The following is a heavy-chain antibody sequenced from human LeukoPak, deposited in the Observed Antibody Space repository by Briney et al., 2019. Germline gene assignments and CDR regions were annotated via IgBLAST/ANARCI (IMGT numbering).Heavy chain of an antibody. CDR2: IWFDGSNR. J-gene: IGHJ4*02. V-gene: IGHV3-33*01. CDR1: GFIFSNDA. D-gene: IGHD1-1*01. CDR3: VRDPSGSGFAFDS. Sequence: GGSLRLSCAASGFIFSNDAMHWVRQAPGKGLEWVAFIWFDGSNRHYADSVKGRFTISRDNSEDTLYLQMNSLRAEDTAVYYCVRDPSGSGFAFDSWGQGALVTVSS.